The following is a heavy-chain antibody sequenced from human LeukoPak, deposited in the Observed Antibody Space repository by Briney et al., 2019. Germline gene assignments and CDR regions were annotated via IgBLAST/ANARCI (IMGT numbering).Heavy chain of an antibody. D-gene: IGHD2-15*01. V-gene: IGHV3-23*01. CDR1: GFTFSSYA. J-gene: IGHJ4*02. Sequence: GGSRRLSCAASGFTFSSYAMSWVRQAPGKGLEWVSAISGSGGSTYYADSVKGRFTISRDNSKNTLYLQMNSLRAEDTAVYYCAKSIRSYCSGGSCPGYWGQGTLVTVSS. CDR2: ISGSGGST. CDR3: AKSIRSYCSGGSCPGY.